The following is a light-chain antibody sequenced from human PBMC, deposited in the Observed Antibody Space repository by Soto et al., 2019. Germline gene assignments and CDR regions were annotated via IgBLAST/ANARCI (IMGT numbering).Light chain of an antibody. CDR1: QSINSY. Sequence: DIQMNQAPSSLSASIRERVTITCRASQSINSYLNWYQQKPGKAPNLLIYAASSLQSGVPSRFSGSGSGTDFTLTISSLQPEDFATYFCQESYSTPITFGQGTRLEI. J-gene: IGKJ5*01. V-gene: IGKV1-39*01. CDR3: QESYSTPIT. CDR2: AAS.